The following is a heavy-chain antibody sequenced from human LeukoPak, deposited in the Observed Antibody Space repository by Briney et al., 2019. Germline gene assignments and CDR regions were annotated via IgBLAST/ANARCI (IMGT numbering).Heavy chain of an antibody. D-gene: IGHD4-23*01. Sequence: KASETLSLTCTVSGGSISSGGYYWSRIRQHPGKGLEWLGYIYYSGSTYYNPSLKSRVTISVDTSKNQFSLKLSSVTAADTAVYYCARQSDGGNWIDYWGQGTLVTVSS. CDR1: GGSISSGGYY. V-gene: IGHV4-31*03. J-gene: IGHJ4*02. CDR3: ARQSDGGNWIDY. CDR2: IYYSGST.